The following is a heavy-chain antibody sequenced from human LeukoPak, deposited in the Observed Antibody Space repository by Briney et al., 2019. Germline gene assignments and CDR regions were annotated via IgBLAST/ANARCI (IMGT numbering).Heavy chain of an antibody. J-gene: IGHJ6*02. Sequence: GSVKVSCKASGYTFTGYYMHWVRQAPGQGLEWMGWINANRGVTNYAQKFQGRVTMTRDTSISTAYMELSRLRSDDTAVYYCARVPRCGSGGSCPFQTYYYYGMDVWGQGTTVTVSS. V-gene: IGHV1-2*02. CDR1: GYTFTGYY. CDR3: ARVPRCGSGGSCPFQTYYYYGMDV. D-gene: IGHD2-15*01. CDR2: INANRGVT.